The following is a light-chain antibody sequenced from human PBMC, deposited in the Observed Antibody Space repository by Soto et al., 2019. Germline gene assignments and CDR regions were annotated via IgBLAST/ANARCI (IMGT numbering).Light chain of an antibody. J-gene: IGKJ1*01. V-gene: IGKV3-20*01. Sequence: EIVLTQSPGTLSLSPGERATLSCRASQSVSSSYLAWYQQKPGQAPRLLIYGASSRATGIPDRFSGSGSGTDFTLTISRREPEDFAVYCWKHYGSSSGTFGQGTKVEIK. CDR1: QSVSSSY. CDR3: KHYGSSSGT. CDR2: GAS.